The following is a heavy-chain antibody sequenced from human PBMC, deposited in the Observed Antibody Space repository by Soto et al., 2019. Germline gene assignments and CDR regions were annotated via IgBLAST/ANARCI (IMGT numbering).Heavy chain of an antibody. CDR1: GYTFTSYY. Sequence: ASVNVSCKASGYTFTSYYMHWVRQAPGQGLEWMGIINPSGGSTSYAQKFQGRVTMTRDTSTSTVYMELSSLRSEDTAVYYCARDQKEFVDYYDSSGLPGAYDIWGQGTMVTVSS. J-gene: IGHJ3*02. CDR3: ARDQKEFVDYYDSSGLPGAYDI. D-gene: IGHD3-22*01. V-gene: IGHV1-46*01. CDR2: INPSGGST.